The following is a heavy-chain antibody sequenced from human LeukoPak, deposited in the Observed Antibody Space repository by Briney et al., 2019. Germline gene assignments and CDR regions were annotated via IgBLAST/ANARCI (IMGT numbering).Heavy chain of an antibody. J-gene: IGHJ6*03. Sequence: SETLSLTCTVSGGSISSANYYWSWIRLPAGKGLEWMGRIYTSGSTNYNPSLKSHVTISADTSKDQFSLKLSSVTAADTAVYYCARNPYSAPFMGVWGKGTTVTISS. CDR2: IYTSGST. CDR3: ARNPYSAPFMGV. V-gene: IGHV4-61*02. CDR1: GGSISSANYY. D-gene: IGHD2-15*01.